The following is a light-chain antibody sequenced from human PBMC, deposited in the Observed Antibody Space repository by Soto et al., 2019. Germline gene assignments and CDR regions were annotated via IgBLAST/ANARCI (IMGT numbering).Light chain of an antibody. CDR1: SSNIGTNT. J-gene: IGLJ2*01. V-gene: IGLV1-44*01. Sequence: QSVLTQPPSASGTPGQRASISCSGGSSNIGTNTVNWYQHLPGTAPKLLIFSNDERPSGVPDRFSGSKSGTSASLAISGLQSDDEADYYCATWDDSLNGVVFGGGTKVTFL. CDR2: SND. CDR3: ATWDDSLNGVV.